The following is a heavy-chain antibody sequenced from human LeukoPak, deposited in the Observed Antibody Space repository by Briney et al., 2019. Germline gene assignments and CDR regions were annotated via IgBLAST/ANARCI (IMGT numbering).Heavy chain of an antibody. Sequence: GGSLRLSCAASGFTVNSNYMSCVRHAPEERLEWVSVIYGGVNPVYADSVQGRFTISRDNSKNTLYLQMSSLRAEDTAVYYCAKSPKTGFLFDYWGKGTLVTVSS. CDR1: GFTVNSNY. V-gene: IGHV3-66*01. J-gene: IGHJ4*02. D-gene: IGHD1-1*01. CDR3: AKSPKTGFLFDY. CDR2: IYGGVNP.